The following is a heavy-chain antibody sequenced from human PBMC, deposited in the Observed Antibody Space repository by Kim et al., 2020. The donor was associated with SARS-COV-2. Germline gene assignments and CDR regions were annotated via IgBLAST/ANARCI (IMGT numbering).Heavy chain of an antibody. CDR2: INTNTGNP. J-gene: IGHJ6*03. Sequence: ASVKVSCKASGYTFTSYAMNWVRQAPGQGLEWMGWINTNTGNPTYAQGFTGRFVFSLDTSVSTAYLQISSLKAEDTAVYYCARAVSGTYIGYYYYYYMDVWGKGTTVTVSS. D-gene: IGHD1-1*01. CDR1: GYTFTSYA. V-gene: IGHV7-4-1*02. CDR3: ARAVSGTYIGYYYYYYMDV.